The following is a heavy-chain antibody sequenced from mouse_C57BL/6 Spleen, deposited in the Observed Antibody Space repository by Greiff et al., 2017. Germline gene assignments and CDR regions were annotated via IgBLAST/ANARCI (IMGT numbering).Heavy chain of an antibody. Sequence: QVQLQQPGAELVKPGASVKLSCKASGYTFTSYWMQWVKQRPGQGLEWIGEIDPSDSYTNYNQKFKGKATVTVDTSSSIAYMQLSSLTSEDSAVYYCAKYGNFAMDYWGQGTSVTVSS. V-gene: IGHV1-50*01. J-gene: IGHJ4*01. CDR2: IDPSDSYT. D-gene: IGHD2-1*01. CDR3: AKYGNFAMDY. CDR1: GYTFTSYW.